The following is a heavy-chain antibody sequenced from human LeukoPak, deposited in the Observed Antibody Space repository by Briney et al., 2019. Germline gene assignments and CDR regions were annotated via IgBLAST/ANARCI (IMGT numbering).Heavy chain of an antibody. Sequence: GGSLRLSCEASGVTFSSYGMSWVRQAPGKGLEWCSCIRGGCGGTHYEDYVKASFHIQRHHSKNTLYLKMNRLRAEDAAVYFCAKRVAHSSGPYWDYWGQGILVTVSS. D-gene: IGHD6-19*01. J-gene: IGHJ4*02. V-gene: IGHV3-23*02. CDR3: AKRVAHSSGPYWDY. CDR2: IRGGCGGT. CDR1: GVTFSSYG.